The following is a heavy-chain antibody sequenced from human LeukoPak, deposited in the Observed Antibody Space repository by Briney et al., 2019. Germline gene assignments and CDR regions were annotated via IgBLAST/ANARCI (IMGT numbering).Heavy chain of an antibody. CDR3: ARVLWGYYYYYMDV. Sequence: ASVMVSCKASGGTFSSYAISWVRQAPGQGLEWMGWISAYNGNTNYAQKLQGRVTMTTDTSTSTAYMELRSLRSDDTAVYYCARVLWGYYYYYMDVWGKGTTVTVSS. CDR2: ISAYNGNT. D-gene: IGHD3-10*01. J-gene: IGHJ6*03. V-gene: IGHV1-18*01. CDR1: GGTFSSYA.